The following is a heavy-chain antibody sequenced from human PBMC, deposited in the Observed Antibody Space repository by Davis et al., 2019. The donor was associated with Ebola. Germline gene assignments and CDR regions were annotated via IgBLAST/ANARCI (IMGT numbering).Heavy chain of an antibody. CDR1: GFTFSSYS. Sequence: GESLKISCAASGFTFSSYSMNWVRQAPGKGLEWVAVISYDGSNKYYADSVKGRFTISRDNSKNTLYLQMNSLRAEDTAVYYCARDSREMATNYWGQGALVTVSS. D-gene: IGHD5-24*01. J-gene: IGHJ4*02. CDR3: ARDSREMATNY. V-gene: IGHV3-30*04. CDR2: ISYDGSNK.